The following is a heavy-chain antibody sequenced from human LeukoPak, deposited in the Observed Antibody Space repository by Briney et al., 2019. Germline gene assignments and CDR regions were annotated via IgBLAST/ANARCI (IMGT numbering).Heavy chain of an antibody. CDR1: GYTFASYA. CDR3: ARAFESLGGLSLPDY. Sequence: DSGKVACKASGYTFASYARNWVRQAPGQGLEWMGWIHPSTGNPTYAQGFTGRFVFSLDTSVRTAYLQISSLKAEDTAVYFCARAFESLGGLSLPDYWGQGTLVTVSS. V-gene: IGHV7-4-1*02. CDR2: IHPSTGNP. J-gene: IGHJ4*02. D-gene: IGHD3-16*02.